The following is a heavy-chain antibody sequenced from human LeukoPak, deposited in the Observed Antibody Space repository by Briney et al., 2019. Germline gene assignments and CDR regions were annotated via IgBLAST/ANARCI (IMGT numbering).Heavy chain of an antibody. CDR1: GYNLTKYW. CDR3: ARHYGGGEYYYGMDV. D-gene: IGHD2-21*01. V-gene: IGHV5-51*01. CDR2: IYPGDYEN. Sequence: GESLETPWKGFGYNLTKYWIGWVPQIPGKGPGVVGIIYPGDYENRYSPSFQGQVTISADKSISTAYLQWSSLKASDTAMYYCARHYGGGEYYYGMDVWGQGSTVTVAS. J-gene: IGHJ6*02.